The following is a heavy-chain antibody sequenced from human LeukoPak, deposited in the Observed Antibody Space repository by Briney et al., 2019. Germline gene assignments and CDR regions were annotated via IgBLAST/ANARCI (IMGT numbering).Heavy chain of an antibody. D-gene: IGHD6-13*01. Sequence: SETLSLTCTVSGSSLSSYYWSWIRQPPGKGLEWIGYYHYSGSTNYNPSLKSRVTISVDTSKNHFSLKLTSVTAADTAVYYCARGEYSSSWYFVLHWGQGTLVTVSS. CDR2: YHYSGST. CDR3: ARGEYSSSWYFVLH. J-gene: IGHJ4*02. V-gene: IGHV4-59*01. CDR1: GSSLSSYY.